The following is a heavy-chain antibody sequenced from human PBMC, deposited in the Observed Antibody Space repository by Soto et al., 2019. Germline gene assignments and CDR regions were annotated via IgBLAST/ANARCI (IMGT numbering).Heavy chain of an antibody. D-gene: IGHD2-2*01. CDR1: GFTFSSYS. Sequence: PGGSLRLSCAASGFTFSSYSMNWVRQAPGKGLEWVSYISSSSSTIYYADSVKGRFTISRDNAKNSLYLQMNSLRAEDTAVYYCARESDSEYQLLETDYYYYMDVWGKGTTVTVSS. J-gene: IGHJ6*03. V-gene: IGHV3-48*01. CDR3: ARESDSEYQLLETDYYYYMDV. CDR2: ISSSSSTI.